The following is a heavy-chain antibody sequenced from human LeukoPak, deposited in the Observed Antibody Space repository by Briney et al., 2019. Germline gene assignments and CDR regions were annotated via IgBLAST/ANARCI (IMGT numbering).Heavy chain of an antibody. CDR1: GYSISSGYY. Sequence: SETLSLTCAVSGYSISSGYYWGWIRQPPGKGLEWIGGIYHSGSTYYNPSLKSRVTISVDTSKNQFSLKLSSVTAADTAVYYCARARTMVRGWFDPWGQGTLVTVSS. J-gene: IGHJ5*02. CDR2: IYHSGST. D-gene: IGHD4/OR15-4a*01. V-gene: IGHV4-38-2*01. CDR3: ARARTMVRGWFDP.